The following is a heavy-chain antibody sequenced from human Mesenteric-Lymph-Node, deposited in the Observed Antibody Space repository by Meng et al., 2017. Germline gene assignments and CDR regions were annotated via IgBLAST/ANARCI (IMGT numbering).Heavy chain of an antibody. CDR3: ARQFVGGTTYLDY. V-gene: IGHV3-48*03. J-gene: IGHJ4*02. CDR1: GFSFSSYE. CDR2: ISSSGSII. Sequence: GESLKISCAASGFSFSSYEMNWVRQAPGKGLEWVSYISSSGSIIKYADSVKGRFTISRDNAKNSLYLEMNSLRVEDTAVYYCARQFVGGTTYLDYWGQGTLVTVSS. D-gene: IGHD1-26*01.